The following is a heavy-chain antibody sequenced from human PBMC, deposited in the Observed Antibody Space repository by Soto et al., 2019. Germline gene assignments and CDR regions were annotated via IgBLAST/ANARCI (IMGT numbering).Heavy chain of an antibody. CDR2: ISAYNGNT. CDR3: ARDWGFRDIVVVPAAGYGMDV. J-gene: IGHJ6*02. Sequence: ASVKVSCKASGYTFTSYGISWVRQAPGQGPEWMGWISAYNGNTNYAQKLQGRVTMTTDTSTSTAYMELRSLRSEDTAVYYCARDWGFRDIVVVPAAGYGMDVWGQGTTVTVSS. D-gene: IGHD2-2*01. V-gene: IGHV1-18*04. CDR1: GYTFTSYG.